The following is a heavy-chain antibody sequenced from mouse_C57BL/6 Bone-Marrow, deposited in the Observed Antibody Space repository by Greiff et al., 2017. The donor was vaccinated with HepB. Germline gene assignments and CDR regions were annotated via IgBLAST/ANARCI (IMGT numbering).Heavy chain of an antibody. CDR3: TREGHWFAY. Sequence: EVHLVESGEGLVKLGGSWNLSGAASGFLFGSYARSWVRQIPEKRLEGVAYISSGGDYIYYADTVKGRFTISRDNARNTLYLQMSSLKSEDTAMYYCTREGHWFAYWGQGTLVTVSA. J-gene: IGHJ3*01. D-gene: IGHD3-3*01. CDR1: GFLFGSYA. V-gene: IGHV5-9-1*02. CDR2: ISSGGDYI.